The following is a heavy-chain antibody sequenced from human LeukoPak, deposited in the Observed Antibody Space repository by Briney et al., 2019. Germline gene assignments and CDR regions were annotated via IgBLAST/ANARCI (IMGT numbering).Heavy chain of an antibody. D-gene: IGHD1-26*01. J-gene: IGHJ4*02. V-gene: IGHV4-59*01. Sequence: EASETLSLTCTVSGGSISTYYWSWIRKPPGKGLEWIGYIYYTGSTNYNPSLKSRVTISVDTSKNQFSLKLTSVTAADTAVYYCARGVGATSSFDFWGQGTLVTVSS. CDR1: GGSISTYY. CDR2: IYYTGST. CDR3: ARGVGATSSFDF.